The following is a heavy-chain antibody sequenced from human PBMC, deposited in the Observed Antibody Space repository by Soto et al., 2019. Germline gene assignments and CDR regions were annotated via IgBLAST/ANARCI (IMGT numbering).Heavy chain of an antibody. V-gene: IGHV3-53*01. CDR2: SYSGGST. D-gene: IGHD3-3*01. CDR1: GFTVSSNY. CDR3: ARDWSGTARFDP. Sequence: EVQLVESGGGLIQPGGSLRLSCAASGFTVSSNYMSWVRQAPGKGLEWVSVSYSGGSTYYADSVKGRFTISRDNSKNTLYLQMNSLRAEDTAVYYCARDWSGTARFDPWGQGTLVTVSS. J-gene: IGHJ5*02.